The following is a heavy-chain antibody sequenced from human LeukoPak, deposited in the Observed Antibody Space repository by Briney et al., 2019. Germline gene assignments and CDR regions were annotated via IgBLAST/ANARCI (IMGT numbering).Heavy chain of an antibody. J-gene: IGHJ3*02. Sequence: GRSLRLSCAASGFTFDGYAMHWVRQAPGKGLEWVSGISWNSGSIGYADSVKGRFTISRDNAKNSLYLQMNSLRAEDTALYYCAKESTAFDIWGQGTMVTVSS. CDR3: AKESTAFDI. CDR2: ISWNSGSI. V-gene: IGHV3-9*01. CDR1: GFTFDGYA.